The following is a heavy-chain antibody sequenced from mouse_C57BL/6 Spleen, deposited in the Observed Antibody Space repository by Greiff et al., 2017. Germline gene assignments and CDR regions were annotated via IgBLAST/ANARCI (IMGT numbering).Heavy chain of an antibody. J-gene: IGHJ3*01. CDR3: ARSYDGYPAWFAY. CDR1: GYAFTNYL. CDR2: INPGSGGT. Sequence: QVQLQQSGAELVRPGTSVKVSCKASGYAFTNYLIEWVKQRPGQGLEWIGVINPGSGGTNYNEKFKGKATLTADKSSSTAYMQLSSLTSEDSAVYFCARSYDGYPAWFAYWGQGTLVTVSA. V-gene: IGHV1-54*01. D-gene: IGHD2-3*01.